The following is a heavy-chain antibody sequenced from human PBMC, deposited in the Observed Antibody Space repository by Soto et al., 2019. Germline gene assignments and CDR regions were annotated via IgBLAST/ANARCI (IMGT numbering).Heavy chain of an antibody. J-gene: IGHJ5*02. V-gene: IGHV4-59*01. CDR3: ARVLLPVNSLDP. Sequence: SETLSLTCTVSGGYISSYYWSWIRQPPGKGLEWIGNIYYSGSTKYNPSLKSRVTISLDTSKNQFSLKVSSVTAADTALYYCARVLLPVNSLDPWGQGTLVTVSS. D-gene: IGHD4-17*01. CDR2: IYYSGST. CDR1: GGYISSYY.